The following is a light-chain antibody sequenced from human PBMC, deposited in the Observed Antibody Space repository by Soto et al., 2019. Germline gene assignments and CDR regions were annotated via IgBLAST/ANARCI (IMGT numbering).Light chain of an antibody. CDR1: QSISSN. CDR3: QQYNDWPTWT. V-gene: IGKV3-15*01. J-gene: IGKJ1*01. CDR2: AAS. Sequence: EIVMTQSPATLSVSPGERATLSCRASQSISSNLAWYQQKPSQAPRLLISAASTRATGVPARFSGSGSGTEFTLTISSLQSEDCAAYYCQQYNDWPTWTFGQGTKVEIK.